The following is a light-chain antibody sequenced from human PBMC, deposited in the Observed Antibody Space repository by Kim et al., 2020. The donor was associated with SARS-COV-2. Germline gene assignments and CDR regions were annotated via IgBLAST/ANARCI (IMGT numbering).Light chain of an antibody. J-gene: IGKJ3*01. CDR3: QQYNNWPRLT. CDR2: GAS. V-gene: IGKV3-15*01. CDR1: QSVSSN. Sequence: SPGERATLSCRASQSVSSNLACYQQKPGQDPRLLIYGASTRATGIPARFSGSGSGTEFTLTISSLQSEDFAVYYCQQYNNWPRLTFGPGTKVDIK.